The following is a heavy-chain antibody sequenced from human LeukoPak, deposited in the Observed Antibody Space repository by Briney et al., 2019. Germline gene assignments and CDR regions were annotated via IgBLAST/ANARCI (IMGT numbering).Heavy chain of an antibody. CDR3: ARASRGSPDY. CDR2: IYHSGST. J-gene: IGHJ4*02. D-gene: IGHD3-10*01. Sequence: PSETLSLTCTVSGGSISSYYWSWIRQPPGKGLEWIGYIYHSGSTYYNPSLKSRVTISVDRSKNQFSLKLSSVTAADTAVYYCARASRGSPDYWGQGTLVTVSS. CDR1: GGSISSYY. V-gene: IGHV4-59*12.